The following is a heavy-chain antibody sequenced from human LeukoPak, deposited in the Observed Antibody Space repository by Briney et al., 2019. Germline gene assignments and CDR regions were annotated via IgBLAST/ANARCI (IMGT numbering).Heavy chain of an antibody. V-gene: IGHV4-34*01. CDR1: GGSFSGYY. J-gene: IGHJ4*02. D-gene: IGHD3-10*01. CDR3: ARGSGSYYKVDY. CDR2: INHSGST. Sequence: SETLSLTCAVYGGSFSGYYWSWIRQPPGKGLEWIGEINHSGSTNYNPSLKSRVTISVDTSKNQFSLKLSSVTAADTAVYYCARGSGSYYKVDYWGQGTLVTVSS.